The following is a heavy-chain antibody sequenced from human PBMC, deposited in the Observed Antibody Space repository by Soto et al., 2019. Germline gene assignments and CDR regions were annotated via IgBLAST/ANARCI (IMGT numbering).Heavy chain of an antibody. D-gene: IGHD6-19*01. CDR3: ARARIAVAGTD. Sequence: EVQMVESGGGLVKPGGSLRLSCAASGFPFSRYWMHWVRQAPGKGLVWVSRINSDGSSTSYADSVKGRFTISRDNAKNTLYLQMNSLRAEDTAVYYFARARIAVAGTDWGQGTLVTVSS. CDR1: GFPFSRYW. V-gene: IGHV3-74*01. CDR2: INSDGSST. J-gene: IGHJ4*02.